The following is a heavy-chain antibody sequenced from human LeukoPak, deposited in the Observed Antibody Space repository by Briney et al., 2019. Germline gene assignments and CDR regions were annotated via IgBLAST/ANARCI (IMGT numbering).Heavy chain of an antibody. V-gene: IGHV3-66*01. Sequence: SGGSLRLSCAASGFTVSSNYMSWVRQAPGKGLEWVSVIYSGGSTYYADSVKGRFTISRDNSKNTLYLQMNSLRAEDTAVYYCAREPPGDWQAEYFQHWGQGTLVTVSS. CDR3: AREPPGDWQAEYFQH. J-gene: IGHJ1*01. CDR2: IYSGGST. D-gene: IGHD2-21*02. CDR1: GFTVSSNY.